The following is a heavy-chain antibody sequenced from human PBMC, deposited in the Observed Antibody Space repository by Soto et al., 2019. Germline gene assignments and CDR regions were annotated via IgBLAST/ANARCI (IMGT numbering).Heavy chain of an antibody. J-gene: IGHJ5*02. CDR1: GFSLSTSGVG. CDR3: ARYCSSTSCPSYWFDP. V-gene: IGHV2-5*02. D-gene: IGHD2-2*01. CDR2: IYWDDDK. Sequence: QITLKESGPTLVKPTQTLTLTCAFSGFSLSTSGVGVGWIRQPPGKALEWLALIYWDDDKRYSPSLKRRLTITKDTSKNQVVLTMTNMDHVDKATYYCARYCSSTSCPSYWFDPWGQGTLVTVSS.